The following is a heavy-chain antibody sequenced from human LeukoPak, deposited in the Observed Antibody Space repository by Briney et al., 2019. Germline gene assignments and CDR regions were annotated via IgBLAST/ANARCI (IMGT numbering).Heavy chain of an antibody. J-gene: IGHJ4*02. D-gene: IGHD3-22*01. CDR1: GFTFSSYA. Sequence: GGSLRLSCAASGFTFSSYAMSWVRQAPGKGLEWVSAISGSGGSTYYADSVKGRFTNSRDNSKNTLYLQMNSLRAEDTAVYYWAKGRNYYDSSGTNYWGQGTVVTVSS. CDR2: ISGSGGST. CDR3: AKGRNYYDSSGTNY. V-gene: IGHV3-23*01.